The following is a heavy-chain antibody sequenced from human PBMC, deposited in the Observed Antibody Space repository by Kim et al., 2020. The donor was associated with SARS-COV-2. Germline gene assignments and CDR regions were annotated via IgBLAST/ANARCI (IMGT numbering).Heavy chain of an antibody. CDR3: ARDGNPYSSSQYNWFDP. D-gene: IGHD6-13*01. Sequence: ASVKVSCKASGYTFTSYGISWVRQAPGQGLEWMGWISAYNGNTNYAQKLQGRVTMTTDTSTSTAYMELRSLRSDDTAVYYCARDGNPYSSSQYNWFDPWGQGTLVTVSS. V-gene: IGHV1-18*01. J-gene: IGHJ5*02. CDR1: GYTFTSYG. CDR2: ISAYNGNT.